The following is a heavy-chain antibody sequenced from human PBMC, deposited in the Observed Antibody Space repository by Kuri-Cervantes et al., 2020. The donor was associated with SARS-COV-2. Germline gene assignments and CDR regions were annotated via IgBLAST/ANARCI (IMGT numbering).Heavy chain of an antibody. V-gene: IGHV4-61*08. D-gene: IGHD1-26*01. Sequence: GSLRLSCTVSGGSISSGGYYWSWIRQPPGKGLEWIGEINHSGSTNYNPSLKSRVTISVDRPKNQFSLRLTSVTAADTAVYFCARGPDSGTYPKNYYYAMDVWGQGTTVTVSS. CDR3: ARGPDSGTYPKNYYYAMDV. CDR2: INHSGST. CDR1: GGSISSGGYY. J-gene: IGHJ6*02.